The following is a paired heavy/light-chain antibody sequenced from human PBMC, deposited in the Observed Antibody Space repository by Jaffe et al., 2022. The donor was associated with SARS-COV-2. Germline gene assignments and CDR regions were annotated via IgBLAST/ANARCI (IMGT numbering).Heavy chain of an antibody. J-gene: IGHJ6*02. CDR1: GFTFSSYA. CDR3: AREWFGELFIRGEYGMDV. D-gene: IGHD3-10*01. V-gene: IGHV3-23*01. Sequence: EVQLLESGGGLVQPGGSLRLSCAASGFTFSSYAMSWVRQAPGKGLEWVSAISGSGGSTYYADSVKGRFTISRDNSKNTLYLQMNSLRAEDTAVYYCAREWFGELFIRGEYGMDVWGQGTTVTVSS. CDR2: ISGSGGST.
Light chain of an antibody. Sequence: DIQLTQSPSFLSASVGDRVTITCRASQGISSYLAWYQQKPGKAPKLLIYAASTLQSGVPSRFSGSGSGTEFTLTISSLQPEDFATYYCQQLNSYPPMYTFGQGTKLEIK. V-gene: IGKV1-9*01. CDR1: QGISSY. J-gene: IGKJ2*01. CDR2: AAS. CDR3: QQLNSYPPMYT.